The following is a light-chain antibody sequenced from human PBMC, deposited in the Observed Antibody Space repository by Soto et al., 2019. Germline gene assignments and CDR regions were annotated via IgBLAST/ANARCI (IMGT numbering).Light chain of an antibody. CDR3: QQYGSSAWT. CDR1: QSVSSSY. CDR2: GAS. Sequence: EIVLTQSPGTLSLSPGERATLSCRASQSVSSSYLAWYQQKPGQAPRLLIYGASSRATGIPDRFSGSGSGTDFSFTISRLEAEDFAVYYWQQYGSSAWTFGQGTKVEIK. V-gene: IGKV3-20*01. J-gene: IGKJ1*01.